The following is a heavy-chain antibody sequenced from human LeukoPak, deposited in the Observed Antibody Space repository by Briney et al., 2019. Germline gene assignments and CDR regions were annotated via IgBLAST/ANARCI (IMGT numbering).Heavy chain of an antibody. CDR2: IFYTGST. CDR1: GGSISSDNIY. J-gene: IGHJ4*02. V-gene: IGHV4-30-4*01. CDR3: ASRGWIEYSSSLDDY. D-gene: IGHD6-6*01. Sequence: SETLSLTCSVSGGSISSDNIYWSWIRQPPGKGLEWIGYIFYTGSTYYNPSLKSRVTISVDTSKNQFSLKLSSVTAADTAVYYCASRGWIEYSSSLDDYWGQGTLVTVSS.